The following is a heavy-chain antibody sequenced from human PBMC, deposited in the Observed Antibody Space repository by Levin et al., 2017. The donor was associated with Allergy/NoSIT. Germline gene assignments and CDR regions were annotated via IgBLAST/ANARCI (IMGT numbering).Heavy chain of an antibody. CDR1: GGSISSSNW. D-gene: IGHD4-17*01. V-gene: IGHV4-4*02. CDR3: ARDRGSTVTMRAYYFDY. J-gene: IGHJ4*02. CDR2: IYHSGST. Sequence: GSLRLSCAVSGGSISSSNWWSWVRQPPGKGLEWIGEIYHSGSTNYNPSLKSRVTISVDKSKNQFSLKLSSVTAADTAVYYCARDRGSTVTMRAYYFDYWGQGTLVTVSS.